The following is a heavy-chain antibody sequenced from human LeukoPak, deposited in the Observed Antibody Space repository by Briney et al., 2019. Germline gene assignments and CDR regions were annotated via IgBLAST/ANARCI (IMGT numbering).Heavy chain of an antibody. Sequence: PGGTLGLSCAASGFTFSSYGMSWVRQAPGKGLEWVAFIRYDGSSKYYADSVKGRFTISRDNSKNTLYLQMNSLRPEDTAVYYCAKDSKRWKTYYYEAGSYYFDYWGQGTRVTVSS. CDR3: AKDSKRWKTYYYEAGSYYFDY. CDR1: GFTFSSYG. V-gene: IGHV3-30*02. CDR2: IRYDGSSK. D-gene: IGHD3-10*01. J-gene: IGHJ4*02.